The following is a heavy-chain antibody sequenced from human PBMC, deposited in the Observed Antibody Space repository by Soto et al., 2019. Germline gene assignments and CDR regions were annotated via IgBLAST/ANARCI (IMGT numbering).Heavy chain of an antibody. CDR3: ARDSHYGDYEDWFDP. J-gene: IGHJ5*02. Sequence: RASVKVSCKASGYTFTSYGISWVRQAPGQGLEWMGWISAYNGNTNYAQKLQGRVTMTTDTSTSTAYMELRSLRSDDTAVYYCARDSHYGDYEDWFDPWGQGTLVTV. D-gene: IGHD4-17*01. CDR2: ISAYNGNT. CDR1: GYTFTSYG. V-gene: IGHV1-18*04.